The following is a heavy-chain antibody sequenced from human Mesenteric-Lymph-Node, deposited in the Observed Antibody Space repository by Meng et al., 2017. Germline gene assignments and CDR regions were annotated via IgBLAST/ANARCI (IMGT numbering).Heavy chain of an antibody. V-gene: IGHV3-20*04. Sequence: GESLKISCAASGFTFDDYDMTWVRQAPGKGLEWVASINWNGGSTDYADSVKGRFTISRDNAKNSLYLQMNSLRAEDTAVYYCARGARETSYDILTGYRSAGWFDPWGQGTLVTVSS. CDR1: GFTFDDYD. J-gene: IGHJ5*02. CDR3: ARGARETSYDILTGYRSAGWFDP. CDR2: INWNGGST. D-gene: IGHD3-9*01.